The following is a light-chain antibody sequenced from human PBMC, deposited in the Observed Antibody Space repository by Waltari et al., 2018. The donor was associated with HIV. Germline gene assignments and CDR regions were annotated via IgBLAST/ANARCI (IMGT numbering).Light chain of an antibody. CDR3: QQYYSTLRT. Sequence: DIVMTQSPDSLAVSLGERATINCKSSQSVLYSSNNKNYLAWYQQKPGQPPKLLIYWASTRESGVPDRFSGSGSQTDFTLTISSLQAEDVAVYYCQQYYSTLRTFGQGTKLEIK. V-gene: IGKV4-1*01. J-gene: IGKJ1*01. CDR2: WAS. CDR1: QSVLYSSNNKNY.